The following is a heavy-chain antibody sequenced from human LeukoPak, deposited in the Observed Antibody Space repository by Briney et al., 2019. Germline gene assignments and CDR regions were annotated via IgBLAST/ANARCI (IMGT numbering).Heavy chain of an antibody. J-gene: IGHJ6*03. Sequence: ASVKVSCKASGFTFTSSAVQWVRQARGQRLEWIGWIVVGSGNTNYAQKFQERVTITRDMSTSTAYMELSSLRSEDTAVYYCAARDVVPAANYYMDVWGKGTTVTVSS. CDR2: IVVGSGNT. CDR1: GFTFTSSA. V-gene: IGHV1-58*01. CDR3: AARDVVPAANYYMDV. D-gene: IGHD2-2*01.